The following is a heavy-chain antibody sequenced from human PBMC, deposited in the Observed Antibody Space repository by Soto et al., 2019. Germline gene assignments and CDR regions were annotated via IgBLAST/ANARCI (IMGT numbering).Heavy chain of an antibody. CDR1: GYSISSSNW. V-gene: IGHV4-28*01. CDR3: SHGYYQYFNS. Sequence: SETLSLTCAVSGYSISSSNWWGWIRQPPGKGLEWIGYIYYSGTTYYNPSLKSRVTMSVDTSKNQFSLKLTSVTAADTAVYYCSHGYYQYFNSWGQGTLVTVSS. CDR2: IYYSGTT. D-gene: IGHD5-18*01. J-gene: IGHJ4*02.